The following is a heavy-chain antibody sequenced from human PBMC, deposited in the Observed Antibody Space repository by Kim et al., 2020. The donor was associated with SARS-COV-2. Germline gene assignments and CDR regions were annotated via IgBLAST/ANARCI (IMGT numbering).Heavy chain of an antibody. CDR1: GYTFTGYY. CDR2: INPNSGGT. Sequence: ASVKVSCKASGYTFTGYYMHWVRQAPGQGLEWMGWINPNSGGTNYAQKFQGWVTMTRDTSISTAYMELSRLRSDDTAVYYCAREERITMVRELQPYYYYGMDVWGQGTTVTVSS. J-gene: IGHJ6*02. CDR3: AREERITMVRELQPYYYYGMDV. D-gene: IGHD3-10*01. V-gene: IGHV1-2*04.